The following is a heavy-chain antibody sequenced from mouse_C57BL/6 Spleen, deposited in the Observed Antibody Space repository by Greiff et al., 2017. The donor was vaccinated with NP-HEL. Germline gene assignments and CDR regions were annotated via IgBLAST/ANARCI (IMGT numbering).Heavy chain of an antibody. CDR3: AREGETGTFAY. CDR1: GYSFTSYY. Sequence: QVQLKQSGPELVKPGASVKISCKASGYSFTSYYIHWVKQRPGQGLEWIGWIYPGSGNTKYNEKFKGKATLTADTPASTAYMQLNRLTTRVSAVYYCAREGETGTFAYWGQGTLVTVSA. D-gene: IGHD4-1*01. J-gene: IGHJ3*01. CDR2: IYPGSGNT. V-gene: IGHV1-66*01.